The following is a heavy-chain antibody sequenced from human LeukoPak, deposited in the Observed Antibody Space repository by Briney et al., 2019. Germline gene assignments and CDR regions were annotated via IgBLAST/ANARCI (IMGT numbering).Heavy chain of an antibody. V-gene: IGHV4-61*02. J-gene: IGHJ4*02. CDR3: ARDRHGIAAAGNKLFDY. D-gene: IGHD6-13*01. CDR1: GVSISSGSYY. Sequence: SETLSLTCTVSGVSISSGSYYWTCIRHPAGKGLEWVGRISTSGSTNYNPSLKTRRTISIDTSKNQFSLRLSSVTAADTAVYYCARDRHGIAAAGNKLFDYWGQGTLVTVSS. CDR2: ISTSGST.